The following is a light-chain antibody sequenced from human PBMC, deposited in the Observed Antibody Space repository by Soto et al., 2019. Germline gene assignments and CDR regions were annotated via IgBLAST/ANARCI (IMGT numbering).Light chain of an antibody. J-gene: IGLJ1*01. CDR2: EVN. CDR3: SSYAGSNNYV. V-gene: IGLV2-8*01. CDR1: RSDVGGYNY. Sequence: QSVLTQPPSASGSPGQSVTISCTGTRSDVGGYNYVSWYQQHPGKAPKLMIYEVNKRPSGVPDRFSGSKSGNTASLTVSGLQAEDEADYYCSSYAGSNNYVFGTGPKVTVL.